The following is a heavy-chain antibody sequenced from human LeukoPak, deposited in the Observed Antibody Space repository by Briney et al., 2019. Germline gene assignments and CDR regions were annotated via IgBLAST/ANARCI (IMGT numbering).Heavy chain of an antibody. Sequence: GESLKISGKGSGSTFTLYWIGWVRPLPGKGLGGMGIIYPTDSATRYSPSFQGQATTSADKSISTAYLQWSSLKASDTAMYFCARRYCYDSSGYYVDYWGQGTLVTVSS. CDR2: IYPTDSAT. CDR1: GSTFTLYW. D-gene: IGHD3-22*01. CDR3: ARRYCYDSSGYYVDY. J-gene: IGHJ4*02. V-gene: IGHV5-51*01.